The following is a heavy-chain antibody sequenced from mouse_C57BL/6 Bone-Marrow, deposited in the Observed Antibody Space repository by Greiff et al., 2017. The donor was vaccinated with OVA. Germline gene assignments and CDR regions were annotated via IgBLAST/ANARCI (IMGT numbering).Heavy chain of an antibody. J-gene: IGHJ2*01. Sequence: VMLVESGAELVRPGTSVKVSCKASGYAFTNYLIEWVKQRPGQGLEWIGVINPGSGGTNYNEKFKGKATLTADKSSSTAYMQLSSLTSEDSAVYFCARGGGINWDPYYFDYWGQGTTLTVSS. CDR2: INPGSGGT. V-gene: IGHV1-54*01. CDR3: ARGGGINWDPYYFDY. CDR1: GYAFTNYL. D-gene: IGHD4-1*02.